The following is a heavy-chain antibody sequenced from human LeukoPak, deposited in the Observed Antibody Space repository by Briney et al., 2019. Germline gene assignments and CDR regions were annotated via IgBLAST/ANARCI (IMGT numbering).Heavy chain of an antibody. CDR2: ISSSSSYI. J-gene: IGHJ3*02. Sequence: GGSLRLSCAASGFTFSSYSMNWVCQAPGKGLEWVSSISSSSSYIYYADSVKGRFTISRDNAKNSLYLQMNSLRAEDTAVYYCARDLANAFDIWGQGTMVTVSS. V-gene: IGHV3-21*01. CDR3: ARDLANAFDI. CDR1: GFTFSSYS.